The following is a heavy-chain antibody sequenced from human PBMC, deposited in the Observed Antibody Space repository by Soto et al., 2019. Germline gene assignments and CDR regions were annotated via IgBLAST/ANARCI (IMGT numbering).Heavy chain of an antibody. Sequence: QVQLVQSGAEVKKPGASVKVSCKASGYTFTSYYMHWVRQAPGQGLEWMGIINPSGGSTSYAQKFQGRVTMTRDTSTSTVSMELSSLRSEDTAVYYCARVFSVTPYYCYGMDVWGQGTTVTVSS. CDR3: ARVFSVTPYYCYGMDV. J-gene: IGHJ6*02. D-gene: IGHD4-17*01. CDR1: GYTFTSYY. V-gene: IGHV1-46*03. CDR2: INPSGGST.